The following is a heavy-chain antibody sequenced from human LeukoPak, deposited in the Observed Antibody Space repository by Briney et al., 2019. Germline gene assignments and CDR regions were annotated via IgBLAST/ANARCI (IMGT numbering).Heavy chain of an antibody. D-gene: IGHD2-15*01. CDR3: ARVYCSGGSWYSGGGDYYYYYGMDV. Sequence: PSETLSLTCTVSGGSISSYYWSWIRQPPGKGLEWIGYIYYSGSTNYNPSLKSRVTISVDTSKNQFSLKLSSVTAADTAVYYCARVYCSGGSWYSGGGDYYYYYGMDVWGQGTTVTVSS. CDR1: GGSISSYY. CDR2: IYYSGST. J-gene: IGHJ6*02. V-gene: IGHV4-59*01.